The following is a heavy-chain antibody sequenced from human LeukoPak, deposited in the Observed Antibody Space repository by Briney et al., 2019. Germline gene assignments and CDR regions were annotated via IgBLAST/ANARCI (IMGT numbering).Heavy chain of an antibody. CDR2: ISGSGGST. CDR3: ARGGGYYYFDY. V-gene: IGHV3-23*01. J-gene: IGHJ4*02. Sequence: GGSLRLSCAASGFTFSSYAMSWVRQAPGKGLEWVSAISGSGGSTYYADSVKGRFTISRDNAKNSLYLQMNSLRAEDTAVYYCARGGGYYYFDYWGQGTLVTVSS. CDR1: GFTFSSYA. D-gene: IGHD3-22*01.